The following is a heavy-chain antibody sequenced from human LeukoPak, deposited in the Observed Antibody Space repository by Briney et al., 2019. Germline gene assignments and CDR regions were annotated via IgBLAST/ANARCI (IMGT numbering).Heavy chain of an antibody. D-gene: IGHD6-13*01. CDR1: GFTFSSYA. J-gene: IGHJ4*02. CDR3: AKGVRAAADYYFDY. Sequence: GGSLRLSCAASGFTFSSYAMSWVRQAPGKGLEWVSAISGSGGSTYYADSVKGRFTISRDNSKNTLFLQMVSLRVENTAVYYCAKGVRAAADYYFDYWGQGTLVTVSS. V-gene: IGHV3-23*01. CDR2: ISGSGGST.